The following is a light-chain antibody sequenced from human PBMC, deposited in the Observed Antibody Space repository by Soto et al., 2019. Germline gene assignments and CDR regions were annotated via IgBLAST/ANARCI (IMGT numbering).Light chain of an antibody. CDR1: QSVSTN. V-gene: IGKV3-15*01. CDR3: QEYSKWPLFT. Sequence: EIVVTQSPGILSVSPGDRATLSCRASQSVSTNLAWYQQKPGQAPTLLIYAASTRATGIPARFTGGGSGTDFTLTISSLQSEDFAVYYCQEYSKWPLFTFGPGTRVDI. J-gene: IGKJ3*01. CDR2: AAS.